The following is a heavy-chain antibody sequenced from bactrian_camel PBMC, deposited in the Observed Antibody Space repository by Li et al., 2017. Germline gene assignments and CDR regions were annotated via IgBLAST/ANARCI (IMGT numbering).Heavy chain of an antibody. J-gene: IGHJ4*01. V-gene: IGHV3S40*01. CDR3: TSEQMGWSWYNY. D-gene: IGHD5*01. CDR2: INSSGRST. Sequence: VQLVESGGGLVQPGGSLRLSCAASGFTFSSYDMIWVRQAPGKGLEWVSDINSSGRSTNYADSVKGRFTISRDNAKNTLYLQLNSLTREDTGLCYCTSEQMGWSWYNYWGQGTQVTVS. CDR1: GFTFSSYD.